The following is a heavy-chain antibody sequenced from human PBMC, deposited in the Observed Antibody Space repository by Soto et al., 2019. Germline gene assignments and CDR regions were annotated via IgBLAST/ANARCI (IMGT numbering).Heavy chain of an antibody. J-gene: IGHJ3*01. CDR3: AKGRIAVAAGAFDS. CDR1: GFPFDRYA. CDR2: IWYDGSYT. D-gene: IGHD6-19*01. V-gene: IGHV3-33*03. Sequence: QVHLAESGGGVVQPGTSLRLSCAASGFPFDRYAIHWVRQAPGKGLEWVAAIWYDGSYTYYGESVKGRFLISRDNYKNTVFLEMNSLRAEPAAVYFCAKGRIAVAAGAFDSLGPGTMGIVS.